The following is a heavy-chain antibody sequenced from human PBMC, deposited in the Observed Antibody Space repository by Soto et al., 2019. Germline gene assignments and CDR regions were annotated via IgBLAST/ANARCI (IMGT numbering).Heavy chain of an antibody. CDR3: ARVGYCSGGSCPTDPYYYYGMDV. V-gene: IGHV1-8*01. D-gene: IGHD2-15*01. CDR2: MNPNSGNT. CDR1: GYTFTSYD. Sequence: AASVKVSCKASGYTFTSYDINWVRQATGQGLEWMGWMNPNSGNTGYAQKFQGRVTMTRNTSISTAYMELSSLRSEDTAVYYCARVGYCSGGSCPTDPYYYYGMDVWGQGTTVTVSS. J-gene: IGHJ6*02.